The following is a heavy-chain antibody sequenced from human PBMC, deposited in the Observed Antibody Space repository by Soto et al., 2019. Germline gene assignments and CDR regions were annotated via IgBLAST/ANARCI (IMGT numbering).Heavy chain of an antibody. D-gene: IGHD3-9*01. V-gene: IGHV1-2*02. CDR2: VNPNTGVT. J-gene: IGHJ5*02. Sequence: ASVKVSFKASGYTFTAFYVNWVRQAPGQGLEWMGWVNPNTGVTKYAQKFQGRVTMTRDTSINTAYMELSGLTSDDTAVYYCTTLRLDPWGQGTLVTVSS. CDR3: TTLRLDP. CDR1: GYTFTAFY.